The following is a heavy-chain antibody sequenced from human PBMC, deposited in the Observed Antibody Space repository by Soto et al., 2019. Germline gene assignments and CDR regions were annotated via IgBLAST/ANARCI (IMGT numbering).Heavy chain of an antibody. CDR2: ISDDGSNE. CDR3: AQDRHAMGYDFAM. V-gene: IGHV3-30*18. J-gene: IGHJ3*02. Sequence: QVQLVESGGGVVQPGRSLRLSCAASGFTFSDFAMHWVRQAPGKGLEWVAVISDDGSNEHYGGSVKGRFTISRDNSKNTLNLEVNSLRPEDTAVYYCAQDRHAMGYDFAMWGQGTMVTVSS. CDR1: GFTFSDFA.